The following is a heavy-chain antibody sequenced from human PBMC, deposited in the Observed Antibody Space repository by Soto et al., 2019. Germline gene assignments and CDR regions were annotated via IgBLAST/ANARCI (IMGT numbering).Heavy chain of an antibody. V-gene: IGHV3-30*18. J-gene: IGHJ6*02. CDR2: ISYDGSNK. D-gene: IGHD6-13*01. Sequence: PGGSLRLSCAASGFTFSSYGMHWVRQAPGKGLEWVAVISYDGSNKYYADSVKGRFTISRDNSKNTLYLQMNSLSAEDTAVYYCAKDRGRQQTYYYYYYGMDVWGQGTTVTVSS. CDR1: GFTFSSYG. CDR3: AKDRGRQQTYYYYYYGMDV.